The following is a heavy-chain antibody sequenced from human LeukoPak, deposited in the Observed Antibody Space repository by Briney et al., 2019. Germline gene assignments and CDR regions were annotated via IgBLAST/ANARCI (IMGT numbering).Heavy chain of an antibody. CDR2: IYYCGGT. V-gene: IGHV4-39*07. J-gene: IGHJ4*02. CDR3: ARSGGFTIFGVVAYYFDY. CDR1: RGSISSSSYY. Sequence: SLTLSLTCTVSRGSISSSSYYLGWIRQPPGKGLGWVGSIYYCGGTFYKPSLKRRVTISVDTSKNQFSLKLSSVTAADTAVYYCARSGGFTIFGVVAYYFDYWGQGTLVTVSS. D-gene: IGHD3-3*01.